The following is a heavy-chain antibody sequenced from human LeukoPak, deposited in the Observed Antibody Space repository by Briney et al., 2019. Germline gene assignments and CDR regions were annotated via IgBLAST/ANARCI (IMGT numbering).Heavy chain of an antibody. D-gene: IGHD5-12*01. J-gene: IGHJ4*02. Sequence: SETLSLTCAVSGGSISSGGYSWSWIRQPPGKGLEWIGYIYHSGCTYYSPSLKSRVTISVDRSKNQFSLKLSSVTAADTAVYYCARGRAYGGYVEDYWGQGTLVTVSS. CDR2: IYHSGCT. CDR3: ARGRAYGGYVEDY. V-gene: IGHV4-30-2*01. CDR1: GGSISSGGYS.